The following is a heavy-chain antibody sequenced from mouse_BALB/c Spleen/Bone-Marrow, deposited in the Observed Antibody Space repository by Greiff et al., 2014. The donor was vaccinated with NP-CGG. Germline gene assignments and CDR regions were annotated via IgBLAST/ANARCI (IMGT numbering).Heavy chain of an antibody. CDR1: GYAFTNYL. CDR2: INPGSGGT. Sequence: VHLVESGAELVRPGTSVKVSCKASGYAFTNYLIEWVKQRPGQGLEWIGMINPGSGGTNYNEKFKGKATLTADKSPSTAYMQLSSLTSDDSAVYFCARRDGSYFDYWGQGTTLTVSS. J-gene: IGHJ2*01. V-gene: IGHV1-54*01. CDR3: ARRDGSYFDY. D-gene: IGHD3-3*01.